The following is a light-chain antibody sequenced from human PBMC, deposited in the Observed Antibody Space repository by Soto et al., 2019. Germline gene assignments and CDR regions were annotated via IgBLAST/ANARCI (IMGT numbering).Light chain of an antibody. J-gene: IGKJ4*01. V-gene: IGKV3-11*01. Sequence: EIVLTQSPATVSLSPGERATLPCWASQSLSSYLAWYQQKPGQAPRLLIYDASNRANGIPARFTGSGSGTDFTLTISSLEPEDFAVYFCQQRAGWPPTFGGGTKVDIK. CDR3: QQRAGWPPT. CDR2: DAS. CDR1: QSLSSY.